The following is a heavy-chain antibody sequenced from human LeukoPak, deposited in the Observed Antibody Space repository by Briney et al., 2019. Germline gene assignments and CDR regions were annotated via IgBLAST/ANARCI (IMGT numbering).Heavy chain of an antibody. CDR3: AKASGRLLWFGESLPLDY. CDR2: ISGSGGST. V-gene: IGHV3-23*01. J-gene: IGHJ4*02. Sequence: GGSLRLSCAASGFTFSSYAMSWVRQAPGKGLEWVSAISGSGGSTYYADSVKGRFTISRDNSKNTLYLQMNSLRAEDTAVYYCAKASGRLLWFGESLPLDYWGQGTLVTVSS. D-gene: IGHD3-10*01. CDR1: GFTFSSYA.